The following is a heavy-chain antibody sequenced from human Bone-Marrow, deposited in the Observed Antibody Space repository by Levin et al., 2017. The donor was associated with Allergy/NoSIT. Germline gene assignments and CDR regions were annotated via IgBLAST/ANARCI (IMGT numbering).Heavy chain of an antibody. CDR1: GGSISSLGYY. D-gene: IGHD5-24*01. Sequence: PSETLSLTCSISGGSISSLGYYWSWVRQRPGKGLEWIGYIYYTGTTEYNPSLKSRVTISVDTSKNQFSLKMRSLTVADTAVYYCARQGHNELRRWFGPWGQGTLVTVSS. V-gene: IGHV4-31*03. CDR3: ARQGHNELRRWFGP. J-gene: IGHJ5*02. CDR2: IYYTGTT.